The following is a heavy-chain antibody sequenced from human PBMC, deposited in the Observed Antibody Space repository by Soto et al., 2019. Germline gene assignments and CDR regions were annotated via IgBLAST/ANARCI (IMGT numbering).Heavy chain of an antibody. CDR3: ARGPATWLQLRSLDY. J-gene: IGHJ4*02. Sequence: SETLSLTCAVYGGSFSGYYWSWIRQPPGKGLEWIGEINHSGSTNYNPSLKSRVTISVDTSKNQFSLKLSSVTAADTAVYYCARGPATWLQLRSLDYWCQGTLVTVSS. CDR1: GGSFSGYY. V-gene: IGHV4-34*01. CDR2: INHSGST. D-gene: IGHD5-18*01.